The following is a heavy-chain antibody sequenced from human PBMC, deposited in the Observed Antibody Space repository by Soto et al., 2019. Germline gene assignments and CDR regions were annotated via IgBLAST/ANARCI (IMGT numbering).Heavy chain of an antibody. CDR3: ARGGSHPLDY. CDR1: GDGVSSNSAT. D-gene: IGHD1-26*01. J-gene: IGHJ4*02. V-gene: IGHV6-1*01. Sequence: PSQTLSLTCAISGDGVSSNSATWNWIRQSPSRGLQWLGRTYYRSKWYHDYAVSVKSRITINPDTSKNQFSLQLNSVTPEDTAVYYCARGGSHPLDYWGQGTLVTVSS. CDR2: TYYRSKWYH.